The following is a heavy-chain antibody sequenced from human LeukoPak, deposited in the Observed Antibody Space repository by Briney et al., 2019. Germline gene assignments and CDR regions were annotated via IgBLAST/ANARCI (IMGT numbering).Heavy chain of an antibody. CDR1: GFTFSSYA. Sequence: LRLSCAASGFTFSSYALSWVRQHPGKGLEWIGYIYYSGSTYYNPSLKSRVTISVGTSKNQFSLKLSSVTAADTAVYYCARVRDYYDSSGYYHMGGFDYWGQGTLVTVSS. J-gene: IGHJ4*02. V-gene: IGHV4-31*02. CDR3: ARVRDYYDSSGYYHMGGFDY. D-gene: IGHD3-22*01. CDR2: IYYSGST.